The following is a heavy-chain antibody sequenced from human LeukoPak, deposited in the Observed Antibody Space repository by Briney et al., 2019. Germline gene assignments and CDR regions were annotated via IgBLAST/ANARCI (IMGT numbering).Heavy chain of an antibody. CDR1: GGTFSSYA. Sequence: ASVKVSRKASGGTFSSYAISWVRQAPGQGLEWMGRIIPIFGTANYAQKFQGRVTITTDESTSTAYMELSSLRSEDTAVYYCARDYYDSRFRVYWGQGTLVTVSS. D-gene: IGHD3-22*01. CDR3: ARDYYDSRFRVY. CDR2: IIPIFGTA. J-gene: IGHJ4*02. V-gene: IGHV1-69*05.